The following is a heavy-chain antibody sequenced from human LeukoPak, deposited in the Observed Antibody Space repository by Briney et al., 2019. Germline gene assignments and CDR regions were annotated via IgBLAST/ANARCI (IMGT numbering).Heavy chain of an antibody. CDR1: GGSFSGYY. V-gene: IGHV4-34*01. CDR2: INHSGST. D-gene: IGHD6-13*01. CDR3: ARGLGSSSWDGYYYYMDV. J-gene: IGHJ6*03. Sequence: SETLSLTCAVYGGSFSGYYCSWIRQPPGKGLEWIGEINHSGSTNYNPSLKSRVTISVDTSKNRFSLKLSSVTAADTAVYYCARGLGSSSWDGYYYYMDVWGKGTTVTVSS.